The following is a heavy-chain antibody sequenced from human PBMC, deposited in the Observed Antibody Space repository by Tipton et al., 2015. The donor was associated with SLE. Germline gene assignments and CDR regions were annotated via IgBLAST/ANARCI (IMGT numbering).Heavy chain of an antibody. CDR2: INHSGST. CDR1: GGSFSGYY. V-gene: IGHV4-34*01. D-gene: IGHD6-13*01. CDR3: ARGIAAFPYY. Sequence: TLSLTCAVYGGSFSGYYWSWIRQPPGKGLEWIGEINHSGSTNYNPSLKSRVTISVDTSKNQFSLKLSSVTAADTAVYYWARGIAAFPYYWGQGTLVTVSS. J-gene: IGHJ4*02.